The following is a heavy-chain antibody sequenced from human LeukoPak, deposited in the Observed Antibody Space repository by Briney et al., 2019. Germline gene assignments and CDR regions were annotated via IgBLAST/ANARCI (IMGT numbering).Heavy chain of an antibody. V-gene: IGHV1-69*05. CDR2: IIPIFGTA. CDR3: ARDNSDSSGWWFDP. Sequence: GASVKVSCKASGGTFSSYAISWVRQAPGQGLEWMGGIIPIFGTANYAQRFQGRVTITTDESTSTVYMELRSLRSEDTAVYYCARDNSDSSGWWFDPWGQGTLVTVSS. D-gene: IGHD3-22*01. J-gene: IGHJ5*02. CDR1: GGTFSSYA.